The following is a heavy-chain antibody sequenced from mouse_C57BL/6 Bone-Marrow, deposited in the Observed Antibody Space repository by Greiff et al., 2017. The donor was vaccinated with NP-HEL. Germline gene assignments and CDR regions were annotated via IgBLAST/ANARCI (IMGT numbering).Heavy chain of an antibody. V-gene: IGHV7-3*01. CDR2: IRNKANGYTT. D-gene: IGHD2-4*01. CDR3: ARSIYYDYADDPFYAMDY. J-gene: IGHJ4*01. CDR1: GFTFTDYY. Sequence: VKLVESGGGLVQPGGSLSLSCAASGFTFTDYYMSWVRQPPGKALEWLVFIRNKANGYTTEYSASVKGRFTISRANSQSILYLQMNALRAEDSATYYCARSIYYDYADDPFYAMDYWGQGTSVTVSS.